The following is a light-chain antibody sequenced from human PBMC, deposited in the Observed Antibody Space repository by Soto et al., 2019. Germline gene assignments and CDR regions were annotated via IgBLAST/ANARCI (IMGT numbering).Light chain of an antibody. CDR1: QSVSSNY. J-gene: IGKJ4*01. CDR2: CAS. CDR3: QQYHTSPVT. V-gene: IGKV3-20*01. Sequence: EIVLTQSPGTLSLSPGERATLSCRASQSVSSNYLAWYQQKPGQAPRLLIYCASSRATGIPDRFSGSGSGTDLPLTISRLEPEDFAVYYCQQYHTSPVTFGGGTKVEIK.